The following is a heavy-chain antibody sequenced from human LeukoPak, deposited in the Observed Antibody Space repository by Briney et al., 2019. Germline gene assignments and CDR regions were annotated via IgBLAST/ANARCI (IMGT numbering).Heavy chain of an antibody. Sequence: PGGSLRLSCAASGFTFSSFDMTWVRQAPGKVLECVSTISVSATNTYYADSVKGRFTISRDNSRNTLYLQMNSLRADDTAVYYCATITSMRVVLISWGQGTLVTVSS. J-gene: IGHJ1*01. CDR2: ISVSATNT. CDR3: ATITSMRVVLIS. V-gene: IGHV3-23*01. CDR1: GFTFSSFD. D-gene: IGHD3-22*01.